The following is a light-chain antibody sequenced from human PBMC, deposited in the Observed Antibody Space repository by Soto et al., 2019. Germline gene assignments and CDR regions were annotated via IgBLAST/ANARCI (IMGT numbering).Light chain of an antibody. V-gene: IGKV3-11*01. CDR1: QSVSSY. Sequence: EIVLTQSPATLSLSPGERATLSCRASQSVSSYLAWYQQKPGQAPRLLIYDASNRATGIPARFSGSGSGTDFTLTISGVEPEDFAVYYCQQRSNWPPGTCGQGTKLEIK. J-gene: IGKJ2*01. CDR2: DAS. CDR3: QQRSNWPPGT.